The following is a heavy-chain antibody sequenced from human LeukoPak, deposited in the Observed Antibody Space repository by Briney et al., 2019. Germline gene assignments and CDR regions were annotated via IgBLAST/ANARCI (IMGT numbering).Heavy chain of an antibody. CDR2: ISSSSSYI. CDR1: GFTFSTFA. D-gene: IGHD3-3*01. CDR3: ARGRFDYMDV. J-gene: IGHJ6*03. V-gene: IGHV3-21*01. Sequence: GGSLRLSCAASGFTFSTFAMIWVRQAPGKGLEWVSSISSSSSYIYYADSVKGRFTISRDNAKNSLYLQMNSLRAEDTAVYYCARGRFDYMDVWGKGTTVTVSS.